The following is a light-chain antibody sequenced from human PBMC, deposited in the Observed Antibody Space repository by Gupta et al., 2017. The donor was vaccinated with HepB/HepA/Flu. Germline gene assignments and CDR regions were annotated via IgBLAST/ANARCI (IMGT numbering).Light chain of an antibody. V-gene: IGKV1-39*01. CDR1: QSISSY. CDR2: AAS. CDR3: QQNDSTLMCN. Sequence: DIQMTQSPSSLSASVGDRVTITCRASQSISSYLNWYQQKPGKAPKLLIYAASSLQSGVPSRFSGSGSGTDFTLTISSLQPEDFATYYCQQNDSTLMCNSGQGTKLEIK. J-gene: IGKJ2*04.